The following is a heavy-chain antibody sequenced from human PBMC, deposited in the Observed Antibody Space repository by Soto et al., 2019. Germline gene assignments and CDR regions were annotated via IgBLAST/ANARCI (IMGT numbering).Heavy chain of an antibody. CDR2: IYYSGST. CDR3: ARHYSSWYGY. CDR1: GGSISRYY. J-gene: IGHJ4*02. V-gene: IGHV4-59*08. D-gene: IGHD6-13*01. Sequence: QVQLQESGPGLVKPSETLSLTCTVSGGSISRYYWSWLRQPPGKGLEWIGYIYYSGSTNYNPSLKSRVTISVDTSKNQFSLKLSSVTAADTAVYYCARHYSSWYGYWGQGTLVTVSS.